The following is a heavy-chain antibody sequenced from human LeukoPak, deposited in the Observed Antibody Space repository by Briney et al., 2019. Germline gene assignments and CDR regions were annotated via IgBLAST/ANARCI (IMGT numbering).Heavy chain of an antibody. D-gene: IGHD6-6*01. CDR1: GFTFSPYS. Sequence: GGSLRLSCAASGFTFSPYSMNWVRQAPGKGLEWISYITGSSSTIYYADSVKGRFTISRDNAKNSLYLQMNSLRAEDTAVYYCARDKAQDSVYYGMDVWGQGTTVTVPS. V-gene: IGHV3-48*01. CDR2: ITGSSSTI. CDR3: ARDKAQDSVYYGMDV. J-gene: IGHJ6*02.